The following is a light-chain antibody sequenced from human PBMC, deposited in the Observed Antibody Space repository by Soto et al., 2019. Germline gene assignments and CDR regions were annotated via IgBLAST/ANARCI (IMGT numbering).Light chain of an antibody. CDR3: QQYNTSPRT. CDR1: QSVSSN. CDR2: GAS. J-gene: IGKJ1*01. Sequence: EIVMTQSPATLSLSPGERATLSCRASQSVSSNLAWYQQKPGQAPRLLIYGASTRATGLPARFSGSGSGTEFTLTISSLPSEDFAVYYCQQYNTSPRTFGQGTKVEIK. V-gene: IGKV3-15*01.